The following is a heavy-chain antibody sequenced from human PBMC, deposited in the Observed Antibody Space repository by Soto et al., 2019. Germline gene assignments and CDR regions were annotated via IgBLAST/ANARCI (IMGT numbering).Heavy chain of an antibody. D-gene: IGHD3-16*01. CDR1: GGSISSYY. CDR2: IDTSGTT. Sequence: SETLSLTCTVSGGSISSYYCSWIRQAAGKGLEWIGRIDTSGTTNYNPSLRSRVTMSVDASKNQFSLNLSSVTAADTAVYFCARGPRGYVYYHGMDVWGQGTTVTVS. J-gene: IGHJ6*02. CDR3: ARGPRGYVYYHGMDV. V-gene: IGHV4-4*07.